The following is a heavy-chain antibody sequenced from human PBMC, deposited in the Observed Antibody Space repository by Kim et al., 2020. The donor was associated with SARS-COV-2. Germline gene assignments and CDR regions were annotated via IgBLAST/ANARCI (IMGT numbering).Heavy chain of an antibody. Sequence: SETLSLTCTVSGGSMNSGTYYWGWIRQAPGMGLEWIGNIYKDGSAYYNPSLKSRVTISVDPSTNQFSLQLRYVTAADTSVYYCAGHAGSRGYYGSASYYYLDFWGQGTLVTVSS. J-gene: IGHJ4*02. V-gene: IGHV4-39*01. CDR1: GGSMNSGTYY. D-gene: IGHD3-10*01. CDR2: IYKDGSA. CDR3: AGHAGSRGYYGSASYYYLDF.